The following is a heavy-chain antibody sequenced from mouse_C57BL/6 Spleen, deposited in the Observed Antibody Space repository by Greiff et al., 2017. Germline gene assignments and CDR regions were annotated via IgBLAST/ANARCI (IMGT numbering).Heavy chain of an antibody. CDR3: ARRGDGNYADY. Sequence: QVQLQQPGAELVKPGASVKLSCKASGYTFTSYWMQWVKQRPGQGLEWIGEIDPSDSYTNYNQKFKGKATLTVDTSSSTAYMQLSSLTSEDSAVYYCARRGDGNYADYWGQGTTLTVSS. J-gene: IGHJ2*01. CDR1: GYTFTSYW. D-gene: IGHD2-1*01. CDR2: IDPSDSYT. V-gene: IGHV1-50*01.